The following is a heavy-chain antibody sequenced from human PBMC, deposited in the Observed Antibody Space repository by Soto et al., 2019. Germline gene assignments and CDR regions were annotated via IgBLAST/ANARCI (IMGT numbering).Heavy chain of an antibody. Sequence: GGSLRLSCAASGFTFSSYAMHWVRQAPGKGLEWVAVISYDGSNKYYADSVKGRFTISRDNSKNTLYLQMNSLRAEDTAVYYCARVRRGYSYGLVYGMDVWGQGTTVTVSS. V-gene: IGHV3-30-3*01. CDR2: ISYDGSNK. CDR1: GFTFSSYA. CDR3: ARVRRGYSYGLVYGMDV. J-gene: IGHJ6*02. D-gene: IGHD5-18*01.